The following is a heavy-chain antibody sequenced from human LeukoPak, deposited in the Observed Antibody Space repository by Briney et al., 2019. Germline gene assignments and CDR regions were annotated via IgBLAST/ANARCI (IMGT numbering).Heavy chain of an antibody. D-gene: IGHD1-26*01. Sequence: GGSLRLSCAASGFTFSSFEMNWVRQAPGKGLQWVSYISSSGSTTYYADSVKGRFTSSRDNAKISLYLQMNSLRAGDTAVYYCARGQSGMYWYFDLWGRGTLVTVSS. V-gene: IGHV3-48*03. J-gene: IGHJ2*01. CDR2: ISSSGSTT. CDR3: ARGQSGMYWYFDL. CDR1: GFTFSSFE.